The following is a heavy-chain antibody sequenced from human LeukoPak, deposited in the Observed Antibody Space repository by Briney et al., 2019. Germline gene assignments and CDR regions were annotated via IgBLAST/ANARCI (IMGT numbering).Heavy chain of an antibody. CDR1: GYTFTSYG. D-gene: IGHD3-22*01. J-gene: IGHJ4*02. CDR2: ISAYNGNT. V-gene: IGHV1-18*01. CDR3: ARDSSGYSPDY. Sequence: ASVSVSCKASGYTFTSYGIRWVRQAPGPGLEWMGWISAYNGNTNYAQKLQGRVTMTTDTSTSTAYMELRSLRSDDTAVYYCARDSSGYSPDYWGQGTLVTVSS.